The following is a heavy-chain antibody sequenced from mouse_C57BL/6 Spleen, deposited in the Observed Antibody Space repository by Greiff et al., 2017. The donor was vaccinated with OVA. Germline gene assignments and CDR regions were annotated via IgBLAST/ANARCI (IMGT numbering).Heavy chain of an antibody. D-gene: IGHD4-1*01. Sequence: QVQLKESGAELVRPGASVKLSCKASGYTFTDYYINWVKQRPGQGLEWIARIYPGSGNTYYNEKFKGKATLTAEKSSSTAYMQLSSLTSEDSAVYFCARKLGRDYWYFDVWGTGTTVTVSS. J-gene: IGHJ1*03. CDR1: GYTFTDYY. CDR3: ARKLGRDYWYFDV. V-gene: IGHV1-76*01. CDR2: IYPGSGNT.